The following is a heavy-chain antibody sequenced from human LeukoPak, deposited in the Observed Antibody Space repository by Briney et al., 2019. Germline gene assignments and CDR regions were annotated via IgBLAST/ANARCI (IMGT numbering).Heavy chain of an antibody. V-gene: IGHV4-34*01. J-gene: IGHJ4*03. CDR3: ARPQHCSATTCSGPLRY. D-gene: IGHD2-2*01. Sequence: SETLSLTCAVYDESLSGYNWNWIRQPPGKGLEWIGEIDHLGRTNYNASLKSRVGISIDTSKNQCSLKVTSVTAADTAVYFCARPQHCSATTCSGPLRYGGQGNLVLVPS. CDR1: DESLSGYN. CDR2: IDHLGRT.